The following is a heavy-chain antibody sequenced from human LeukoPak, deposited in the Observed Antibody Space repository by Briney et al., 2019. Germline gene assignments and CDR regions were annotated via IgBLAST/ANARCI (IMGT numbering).Heavy chain of an antibody. V-gene: IGHV1-69*04. J-gene: IGHJ4*02. CDR1: GGTFSSYA. CDR3: AMGVVVTAIKGNFDY. D-gene: IGHD2-21*02. Sequence: GASVKVSCKASGGTFSSYAISWVRQAPGQGLEWMGRIIPIFGIANYAQKFQGRVTITADKSTSTAYVELSSLRSEDTAVYYCAMGVVVTAIKGNFDYWGQGTLVTVSS. CDR2: IIPIFGIA.